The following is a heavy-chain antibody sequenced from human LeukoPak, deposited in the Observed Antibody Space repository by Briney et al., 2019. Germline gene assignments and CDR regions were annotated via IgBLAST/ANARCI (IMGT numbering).Heavy chain of an antibody. V-gene: IGHV4-34*01. CDR2: INHSGST. CDR1: GGSFSNYY. Sequence: PSETLSLTCAVYGGSFSNYYWNWIRQPPGKGLEWIGEINHSGSTNYNPSLKSRVTVSVDTSKKQFSLKLTSVTAADTAVYYCARLEWKGGFDIWGQGAMVTVSS. D-gene: IGHD3-3*01. J-gene: IGHJ3*02. CDR3: ARLEWKGGFDI.